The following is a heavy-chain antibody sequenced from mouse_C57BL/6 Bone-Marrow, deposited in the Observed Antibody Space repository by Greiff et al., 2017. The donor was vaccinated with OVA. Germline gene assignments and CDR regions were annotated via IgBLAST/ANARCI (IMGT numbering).Heavy chain of an antibody. Sequence: QVQLQQSGPELVKPGASVKISCKASGYAFSSSWMNWVKQRPGKGLEWIGRIYPGDGDTNYNGKFKGKATLTADKSSSTAYMQLSSLTSEDSAVYCCARIRLTGSPYFDYWGQGTTLTVSS. V-gene: IGHV1-82*01. CDR3: ARIRLTGSPYFDY. D-gene: IGHD4-1*01. CDR2: IYPGDGDT. CDR1: GYAFSSSW. J-gene: IGHJ2*01.